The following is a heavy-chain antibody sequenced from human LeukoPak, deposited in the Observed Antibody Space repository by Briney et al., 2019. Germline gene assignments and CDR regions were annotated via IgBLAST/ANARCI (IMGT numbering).Heavy chain of an antibody. V-gene: IGHV4-39*01. CDR2: IYYSGST. J-gene: IGHJ4*02. Sequence: PSETLSLTCTVSGGSISSSSYYWGWIRQPPGKGLEWIGSIYYSGSTYYNPSLKSRVTISVDTSKNQFSLKLSSVTAADTAVYYCESSGWYSYFDNWGQGTLVTVSS. CDR1: GGSISSSSYY. D-gene: IGHD6-19*01. CDR3: ESSGWYSYFDN.